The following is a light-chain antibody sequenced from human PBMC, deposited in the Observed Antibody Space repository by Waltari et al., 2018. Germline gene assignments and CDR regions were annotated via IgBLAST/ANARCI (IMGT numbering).Light chain of an antibody. Sequence: EIVLTQSPGTLSLSPGEEATLSCRASQSVSNNYLAWYQQKPGQAPRLLIHGVSSRATGIPGRFSGSGSGTDFTLTISRLEPEDFAVYYCQQYSNSWTFGQGTKVEIK. CDR1: QSVSNNY. CDR3: QQYSNSWT. V-gene: IGKV3-20*01. CDR2: GVS. J-gene: IGKJ1*01.